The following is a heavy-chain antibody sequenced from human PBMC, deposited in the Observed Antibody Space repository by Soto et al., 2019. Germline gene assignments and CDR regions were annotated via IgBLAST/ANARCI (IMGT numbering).Heavy chain of an antibody. CDR2: ISSSSSTI. Sequence: GESLKISCAASGFTFSSYSMNWVRQAPGKGLEWVSYISSSSSTIYYADSVKGRFTISRDNAKNSLYLQMNSLRDEDTAVYYCAGNSGTTYYYYYGMDVWGQGTTVTVSS. J-gene: IGHJ6*02. CDR1: GFTFSSYS. CDR3: AGNSGTTYYYYYGMDV. V-gene: IGHV3-48*02. D-gene: IGHD3-10*01.